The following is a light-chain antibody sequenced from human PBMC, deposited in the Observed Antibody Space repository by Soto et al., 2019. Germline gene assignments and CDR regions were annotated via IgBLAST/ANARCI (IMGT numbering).Light chain of an antibody. V-gene: IGKV3-15*01. Sequence: VMTQSPATLSVSPGERAALSCRASQSVSTNLAWYQQKPGQPPRLLIYFASTRATAVPARFTAGGSGTEFTLTISSLQSVDLAVYYRQIYYNPTRPLGQVT. CDR2: FAS. CDR3: QIYYNPTRP. J-gene: IGKJ1*01. CDR1: QSVSTN.